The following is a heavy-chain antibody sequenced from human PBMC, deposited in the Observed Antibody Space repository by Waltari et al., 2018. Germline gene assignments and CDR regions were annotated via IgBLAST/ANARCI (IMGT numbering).Heavy chain of an antibody. CDR2: IYTSGST. CDR1: GGSISSYY. J-gene: IGHJ3*02. Sequence: QVQLQESGPGLVKPSETLSLTCTVSGGSISSYYWSWIRQPAGKGLEWIGRIYTSGSTNHNPSLKSRVTMSVDTSKNQFSLKLSSVTAADTAVYYCARSNSSSWYEDAFDIWGQGTMVTVSS. D-gene: IGHD6-13*01. V-gene: IGHV4-4*07. CDR3: ARSNSSSWYEDAFDI.